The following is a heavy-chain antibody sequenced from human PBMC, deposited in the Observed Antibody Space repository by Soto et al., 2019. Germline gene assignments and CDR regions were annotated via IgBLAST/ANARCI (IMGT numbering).Heavy chain of an antibody. CDR3: AKDRTAYPPYAGMDV. Sequence: QVQLVESGGGVVQPGRSLRLSCAASGFTFSSYGMHWVRQAPGKGLEWVAVIWYDGSNKYYADSVKGRFTISRDNSKNTLYLQMNSLRAEDTAVYYCAKDRTAYPPYAGMDVWGQGTTVAVSS. D-gene: IGHD2-21*02. CDR1: GFTFSSYG. CDR2: IWYDGSNK. V-gene: IGHV3-33*06. J-gene: IGHJ6*02.